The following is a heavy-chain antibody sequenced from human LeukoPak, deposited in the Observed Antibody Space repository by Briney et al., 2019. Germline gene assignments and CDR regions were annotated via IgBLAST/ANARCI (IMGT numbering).Heavy chain of an antibody. CDR1: GYTFTSYY. V-gene: IGHV1-8*03. D-gene: IGHD3-3*01. CDR3: ARGLAIFGVAPDGFDI. CDR2: MNPNSGNT. Sequence: ASVKVSCKASGYTFTSYYMHWVRQAPGQGLEWMGWMNPNSGNTGYAQKFQGRVTITRNTSISTAYMELSSLRSEDTAVYYCARGLAIFGVAPDGFDIWGQGTMVTVSS. J-gene: IGHJ3*02.